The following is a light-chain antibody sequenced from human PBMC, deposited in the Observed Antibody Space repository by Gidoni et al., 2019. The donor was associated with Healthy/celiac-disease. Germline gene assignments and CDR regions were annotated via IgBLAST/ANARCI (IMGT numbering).Light chain of an antibody. CDR2: AAS. V-gene: IGKV1D-8*01. CDR1: QCISSY. J-gene: IGKJ2*01. Sequence: RMTQSPSLLSASTGDRVTISCRMSQCISSYLAWYQQKPGKAPELLIYAASTLQSGVPSRFSGSGAGTGFTLTISCLQSEDFATYYCQQYYSFPYTFGQGTKLEIK. CDR3: QQYYSFPYT.